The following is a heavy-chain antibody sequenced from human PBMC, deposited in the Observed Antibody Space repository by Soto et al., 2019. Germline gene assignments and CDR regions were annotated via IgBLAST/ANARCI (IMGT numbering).Heavy chain of an antibody. Sequence: QTGGSLRLSCGASGFIFSSYAMHWVRQAPDQGLEWVATISYDGSNKYYADSVKGRFTISRDNSKDTLYLQMNSLRAEDTALYYCATSPGCDYWGQGTLVTVSS. CDR3: ATSPGCDY. V-gene: IGHV3-30-3*01. J-gene: IGHJ4*02. CDR2: ISYDGSNK. D-gene: IGHD3-10*01. CDR1: GFIFSSYA.